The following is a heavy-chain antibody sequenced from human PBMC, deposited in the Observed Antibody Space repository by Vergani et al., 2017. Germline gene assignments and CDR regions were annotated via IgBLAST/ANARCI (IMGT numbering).Heavy chain of an antibody. CDR3: AKDIDDILTSYGMDV. J-gene: IGHJ6*02. Sequence: EVQLVESGGGLVQPGRSLRLSCAASGFTFDDYAMHWFRQAPGKGLEWVSGISWNSGSTGYADSVKGRFTISRDNAKNSLYLQRNSLRAEDTALDYCAKDIDDILTSYGMDVWGQGTTVTVSS. D-gene: IGHD3-9*01. CDR1: GFTFDDYA. V-gene: IGHV3-9*01. CDR2: ISWNSGST.